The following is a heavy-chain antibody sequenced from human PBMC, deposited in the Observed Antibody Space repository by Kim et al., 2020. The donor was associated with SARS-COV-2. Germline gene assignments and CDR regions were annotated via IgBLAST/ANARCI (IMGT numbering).Heavy chain of an antibody. D-gene: IGHD3-9*01. Sequence: TNFAQKFQGRVPMTRDTSINAVYMELNRLTSDDSAAYYCARETGYYDAFDVWGQGTPVTVSS. J-gene: IGHJ3*01. CDR2: T. V-gene: IGHV1-2*02. CDR3: ARETGYYDAFDV.